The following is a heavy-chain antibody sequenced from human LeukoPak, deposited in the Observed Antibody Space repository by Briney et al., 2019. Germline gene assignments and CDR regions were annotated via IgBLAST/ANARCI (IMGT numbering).Heavy chain of an antibody. CDR3: ARQMTPHGNFDY. Sequence: GGSLRLSCATSGFIFSRDWMTWVRQAPGKGPEWVANIKGDGSKKNLVDSVKGRFTISRENAKNSLYLQMNNLRAEDTAVYYCARQMTPHGNFDYWGQGTLVTVSS. CDR2: IKGDGSKK. V-gene: IGHV3-7*03. CDR1: GFIFSRDW. J-gene: IGHJ4*02. D-gene: IGHD1-26*01.